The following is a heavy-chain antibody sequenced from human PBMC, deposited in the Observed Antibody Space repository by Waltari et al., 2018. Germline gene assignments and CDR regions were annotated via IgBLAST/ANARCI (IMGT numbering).Heavy chain of an antibody. CDR1: GGTFSSYA. V-gene: IGHV1-18*01. D-gene: IGHD6-19*01. Sequence: QVQLVQSGAEVKKPGSSVKVSCKASGGTFSSYAISWVRQAPGQGLEWMGWSSAYNGNTNYAQKRQGRVTMTTDTSTSTAYMELRSLRSDDTAVYYCAREGFSSGWYGGVDAFDIWGQGTMVTVSS. CDR3: AREGFSSGWYGGVDAFDI. J-gene: IGHJ3*02. CDR2: SSAYNGNT.